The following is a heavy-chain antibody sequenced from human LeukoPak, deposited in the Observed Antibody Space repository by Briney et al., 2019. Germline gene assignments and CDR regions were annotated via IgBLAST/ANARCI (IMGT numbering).Heavy chain of an antibody. J-gene: IGHJ3*02. CDR2: TNRDGTST. CDR1: GFTFSRTW. CDR3: ARLSGLVSQDVFEI. Sequence: PGGSLRLSCAASGFTFSRTWMHWVRQVPGKGLVWVSRTNRDGTSTTYADSVKGRFTVTRDDATNTLHLHMDSLKVEDTAVYYCARLSGLVSQDVFEIWGQGTLVTVSS. D-gene: IGHD5/OR15-5a*01. V-gene: IGHV3-74*01.